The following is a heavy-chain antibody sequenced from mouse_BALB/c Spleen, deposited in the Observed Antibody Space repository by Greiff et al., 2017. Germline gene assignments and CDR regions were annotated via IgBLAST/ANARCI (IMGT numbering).Heavy chain of an antibody. Sequence: EVMLVESGGDLVKPGGSLKLSCAASGFTFSSYGMSWVRQTPDKRLEWVATISSGGSYTYYPDSVKGRFTISRDNAKNTLYLEMSSLRSEDTAMYYCARGDYGSSPWFAYWGQGTLVTVSA. J-gene: IGHJ3*01. V-gene: IGHV5-6*01. D-gene: IGHD1-1*01. CDR3: ARGDYGSSPWFAY. CDR1: GFTFSSYG. CDR2: ISSGGSYT.